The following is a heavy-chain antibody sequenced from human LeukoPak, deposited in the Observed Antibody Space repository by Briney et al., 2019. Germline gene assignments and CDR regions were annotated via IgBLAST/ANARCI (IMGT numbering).Heavy chain of an antibody. J-gene: IGHJ4*02. CDR1: GGSISSYY. CDR3: ARHKTYYDSSGYYSRGYFDY. D-gene: IGHD3-22*01. Sequence: PSETLSLTCTVSGGSISSYYWSWIRQPPGKGLEWIGYIYYSGSTNYNPSLKSRVTISVDTPKNQFSLKLSSVTAADTAVYYCARHKTYYDSSGYYSRGYFDYWGQGTLVTVSS. CDR2: IYYSGST. V-gene: IGHV4-59*08.